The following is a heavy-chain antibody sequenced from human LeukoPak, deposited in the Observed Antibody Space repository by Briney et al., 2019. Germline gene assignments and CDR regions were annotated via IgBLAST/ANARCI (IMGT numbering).Heavy chain of an antibody. D-gene: IGHD2-2*01. CDR1: GGSLSSSSYY. Sequence: PSETLSLTCTVSGGSLSSSSYYWGWSRPPPGKGRGWFGSLYYSRSNYSHPSLKSRVTISVDTSKNQFSLKLSSVTAADTAVYYCARLIEYCSSTSCYPTWGQGTLVTVSS. CDR3: ARLIEYCSSTSCYPT. J-gene: IGHJ5*02. CDR2: LYYSRSN. V-gene: IGHV4-39*01.